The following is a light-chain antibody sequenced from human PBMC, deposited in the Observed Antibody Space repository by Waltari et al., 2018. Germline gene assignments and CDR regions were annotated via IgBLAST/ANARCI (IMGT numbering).Light chain of an antibody. Sequence: DIVLTQSPATLSLSPGERATLTCRASQNIRTPLAWYPQKPGQAPRLRSTDASVRARGNPGRFSGSGTGTDFTLTNHSLDPGDFAVYYRLQGNHWRLHLGPGTRLETK. CDR1: QNIRTP. CDR2: DAS. CDR3: LQGNHWRLH. V-gene: IGKV3-11*01. J-gene: IGKJ5*01.